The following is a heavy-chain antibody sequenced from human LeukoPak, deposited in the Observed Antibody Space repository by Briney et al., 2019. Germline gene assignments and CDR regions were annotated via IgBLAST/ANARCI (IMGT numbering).Heavy chain of an antibody. CDR1: GFTFTTYA. CDR2: ISGSGDAT. CDR3: ARIDY. J-gene: IGHJ4*02. V-gene: IGHV3-23*01. Sequence: PGGSLRLSCAASGFTFTTYAMIWVRRAPGKGLEWVSAISGSGDATYYADSVKGRFTISRDNSKNTLYLQMNSLRAEDTAVYYCARIDYWGQGTLVTVSS.